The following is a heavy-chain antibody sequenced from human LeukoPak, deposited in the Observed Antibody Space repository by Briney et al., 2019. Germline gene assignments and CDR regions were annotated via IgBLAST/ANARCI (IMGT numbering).Heavy chain of an antibody. V-gene: IGHV4-38-2*01. CDR2: IYHSGST. Sequence: PSETLSLTCAVSGYSINSGYHWGWIRQPPGKGLEWIGNIYHSGSTYYNPSLKSRVTISVDTSKNQFSLKLNSVTAADTAVYYCARAPGQWLARGLDYWGQGTLVTVSS. CDR1: GYSINSGYH. D-gene: IGHD6-19*01. J-gene: IGHJ4*02. CDR3: ARAPGQWLARGLDY.